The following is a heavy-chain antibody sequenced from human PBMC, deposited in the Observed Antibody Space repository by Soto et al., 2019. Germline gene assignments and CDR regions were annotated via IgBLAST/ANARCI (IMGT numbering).Heavy chain of an antibody. J-gene: IGHJ6*02. CDR1: GGTFSSYA. V-gene: IGHV1-69*05. CDR2: FIPIFGTA. CDR3: ATQALPNYYYYGMDV. Sequence: QVQLVQSGAEVKKPGSSVKVSCKASGGTFSSYAISWVRQAPGQGLEWMGGFIPIFGTANYAQKFQGRVTTTXAXSXRTASMELSSLRSEDTAVYYCATQALPNYYYYGMDVWGHGTTVTVSS. D-gene: IGHD2-2*01.